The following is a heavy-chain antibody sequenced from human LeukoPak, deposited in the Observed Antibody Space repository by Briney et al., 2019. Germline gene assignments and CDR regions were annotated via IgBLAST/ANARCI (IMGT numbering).Heavy chain of an antibody. CDR1: GFTFSSYA. CDR2: ISGSGGST. CDR3: ARIRWGSWKYDY. V-gene: IGHV3-23*01. D-gene: IGHD3-16*01. J-gene: IGHJ4*02. Sequence: GGSLRLSCAASGFTFSSYAMSWVRQAPGKGLEWVSAISGSGGSTYYADSVKGRFTISRDNSKNTLYLQMNSLRAEDTAVYYCARIRWGSWKYDYWGQGTLVTVSS.